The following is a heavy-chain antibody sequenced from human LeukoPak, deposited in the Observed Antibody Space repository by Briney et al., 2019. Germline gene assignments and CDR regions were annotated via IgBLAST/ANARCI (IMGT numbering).Heavy chain of an antibody. CDR1: GFTFSNYY. CDR3: ARAGEMRYMDV. V-gene: IGHV3-11*01. D-gene: IGHD5-24*01. CDR2: IKGSGATT. J-gene: IGHJ6*03. Sequence: GGSLRLSCEASGFTFSNYYMSWIRQAPGKGLEWVSHIKGSGATTYYADSVRGRFTISRGNAKNSLFLQMNSLRVDDTATYYCARAGEMRYMDVWGKGTAVAVS.